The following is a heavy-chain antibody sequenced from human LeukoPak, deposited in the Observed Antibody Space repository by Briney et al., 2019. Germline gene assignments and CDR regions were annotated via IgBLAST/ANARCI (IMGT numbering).Heavy chain of an antibody. CDR2: IYSGGST. V-gene: IGHV3-66*01. J-gene: IGHJ6*02. CDR1: GFTFSSYA. D-gene: IGHD3-3*01. Sequence: GGSLRLSCAATGFTFSSYAMSWVRQAPGKGLEWVSVIYSGGSTYYADSVKGRFTISRDNSKNTLYLQMNSLRAEDTAVYYCARGPTYYDFWSGYSPYYYYGMDVWGQGTTVTVSS. CDR3: ARGPTYYDFWSGYSPYYYYGMDV.